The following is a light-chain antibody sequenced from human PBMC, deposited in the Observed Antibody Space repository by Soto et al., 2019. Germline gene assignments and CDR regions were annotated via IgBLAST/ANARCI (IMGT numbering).Light chain of an antibody. CDR2: DAS. CDR3: QQYNNWPWT. CDR1: QSVSSY. V-gene: IGKV3-11*01. Sequence: ATVAWCPGERASLSCRASQSVSSYLAWYQQKPGQAPRLLIYDASNRATGIPARFSGSGAGTDFTLTSSSLAPEDFAVYYCQQYNNWPWTFGPGTKVDIK. J-gene: IGKJ1*01.